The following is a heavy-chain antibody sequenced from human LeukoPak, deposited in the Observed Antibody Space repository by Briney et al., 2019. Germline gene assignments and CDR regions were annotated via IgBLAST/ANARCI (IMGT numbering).Heavy chain of an antibody. CDR1: GYTFTSYY. J-gene: IGHJ4*03. Sequence: ASVKVSCKASGYTFTSYYMHWVRQAPGQGLEWMGIINPSGGSTSYAQKFQGRVTITADESTSTAYMELSSLRSEDTAVYYCAGLSSPDFDYWGQGTMVTVSS. V-gene: IGHV1-46*01. CDR2: INPSGGST. D-gene: IGHD6-13*01. CDR3: AGLSSPDFDY.